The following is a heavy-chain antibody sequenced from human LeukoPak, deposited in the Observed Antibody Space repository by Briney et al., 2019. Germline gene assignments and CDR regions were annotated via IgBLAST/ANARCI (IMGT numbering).Heavy chain of an antibody. V-gene: IGHV3-30*02. CDR2: IRYDGSNK. CDR1: GFTFSSHG. D-gene: IGHD1-26*01. J-gene: IGHJ4*02. CDR3: AKDLADLGISGSYFDY. Sequence: PGGSLRLSCAASGFTFSSHGMHWVRQAPGKGLEWVAFIRYDGSNKYYADSVKGRFTISRDNSKNTLYLQMNSLRAEDTAVYYCAKDLADLGISGSYFDYWGQGTLVTVSS.